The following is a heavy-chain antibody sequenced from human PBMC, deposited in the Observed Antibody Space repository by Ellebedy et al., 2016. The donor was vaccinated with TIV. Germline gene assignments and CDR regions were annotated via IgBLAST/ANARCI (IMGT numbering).Heavy chain of an antibody. CDR1: AFTFSTFS. CDR3: AKAMGPGGRFDAFDI. D-gene: IGHD3-16*01. V-gene: IGHV3-23*01. J-gene: IGHJ3*02. CDR2: ITGIGTST. Sequence: GGSLRLSXAASAFTFSTFSMSWVRQAPGKGLEWVSAITGIGTSTYYADSVKGRFTISRDNSKNTLFLQMNSLRAEDTAIYYCAKAMGPGGRFDAFDIWGQGTLVTVSS.